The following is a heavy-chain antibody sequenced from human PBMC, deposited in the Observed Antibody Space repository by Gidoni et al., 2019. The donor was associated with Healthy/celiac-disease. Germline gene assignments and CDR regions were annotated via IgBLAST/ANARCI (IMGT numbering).Heavy chain of an antibody. CDR1: GFTFSSYA. CDR3: AKDGGYYYDSSGYYLFDY. CDR2: ISGSGGST. V-gene: IGHV3-23*01. J-gene: IGHJ4*02. Sequence: EVQLLESGGGLVQPGGSLRLSCAASGFTFSSYAMSWVRQAPGKGLEWVSAISGSGGSTYYADSVKGRFTISRDNSKNTLYLQMNSLRAEDTAVYYCAKDGGYYYDSSGYYLFDYWGQGTLVTVSS. D-gene: IGHD3-22*01.